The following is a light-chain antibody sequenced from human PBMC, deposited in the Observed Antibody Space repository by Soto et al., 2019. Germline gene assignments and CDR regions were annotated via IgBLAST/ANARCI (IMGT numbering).Light chain of an antibody. V-gene: IGLV4-69*01. CDR2: INSDGNH. CDR3: QTWGSGIVV. CDR1: SGHSNYA. J-gene: IGLJ2*01. Sequence: QPVLTQSPSASASLGASVTLTCTLSSGHSNYAIAWHPQQSEKGPRYLMKINSDGNHSKGDGIPDRFSGSSYGAERYLTISSLQAEDDADYYCQTWGSGIVVFGGGTKLTVL.